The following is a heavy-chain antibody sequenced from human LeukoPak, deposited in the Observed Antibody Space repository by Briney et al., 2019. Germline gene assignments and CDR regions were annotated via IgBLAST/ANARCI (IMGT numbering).Heavy chain of an antibody. J-gene: IGHJ6*02. D-gene: IGHD3-9*01. CDR1: GFTFSSYE. CDR3: AKNYDILTGYWYYGMNV. CDR2: VSGSGGST. Sequence: PGGSLRLSCAASGFTFSSYEMNWVRLAPGKGLEWVSVVSGSGGSTYYADSVRGRFTISRDNSKNTLFLQMNSLRAEDTAVYYCAKNYDILTGYWYYGMNVWGQGATVTVSS. V-gene: IGHV3-23*01.